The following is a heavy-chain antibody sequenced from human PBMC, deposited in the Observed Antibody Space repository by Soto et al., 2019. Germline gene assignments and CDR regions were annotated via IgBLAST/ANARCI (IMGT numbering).Heavy chain of an antibody. J-gene: IGHJ4*02. D-gene: IGHD5-18*01. CDR1: GGTFSSYA. V-gene: IGHV1-69*13. CDR2: IIPIFGTA. CDR3: AREGYSYGRCRNTRFDY. Sequence: SVKVSCKASGGTFSSYAISWVRQAPGQGLEWMGGIIPIFGTANYAQRFQGRVTITADESTSTAYMELSSLRSEDTAVYYCAREGYSYGRCRNTRFDYWGQGTLVTVSS.